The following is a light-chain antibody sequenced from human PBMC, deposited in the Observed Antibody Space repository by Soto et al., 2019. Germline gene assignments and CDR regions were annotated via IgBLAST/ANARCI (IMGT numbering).Light chain of an antibody. CDR3: SSYTSSSTLHYV. CDR1: SNEVSSYNY. V-gene: IGLV2-14*01. CDR2: DVS. Sequence: QYVLTAPATVSGSPGQSITIFCTGTSNEVSSYNYVSWYQQHPGKAPKLMIYDVSNRPSGVSNRFSGSKSGNTASLTISVLQAEDEADYYCSSYTSSSTLHYVFGTGTKVTVL. J-gene: IGLJ1*01.